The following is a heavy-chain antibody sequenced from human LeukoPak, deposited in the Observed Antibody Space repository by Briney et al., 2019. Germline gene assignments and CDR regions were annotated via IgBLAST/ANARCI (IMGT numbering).Heavy chain of an antibody. D-gene: IGHD3-10*02. J-gene: IGHJ6*04. CDR1: GFTFSSYW. Sequence: GGSLRLSCAASGFTFSSYWMSWVRQAPGKGLEWVANIKQDGSEKYYVDSVKGRFTISRDNAKNSLYLQMNSPRAEDTAVYYCAELGITMIGGVWGKGTTVTISS. V-gene: IGHV3-7*01. CDR3: AELGITMIGGV. CDR2: IKQDGSEK.